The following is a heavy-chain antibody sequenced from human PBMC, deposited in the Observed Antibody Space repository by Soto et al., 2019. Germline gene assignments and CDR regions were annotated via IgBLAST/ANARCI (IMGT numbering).Heavy chain of an antibody. CDR2: IWYDGSNK. Sequence: EQVVESGGGVVQPGRSLRLSCAASGFTFSNFNMHWVRQAPAKGLEWVAVIWYDGSNKYYADSVKGRFTISRDNSKNTLSLQMNSLRAEDTAVYYCARDNYGMDVWGQGTTVTVSS. J-gene: IGHJ6*02. CDR1: GFTFSNFN. CDR3: ARDNYGMDV. V-gene: IGHV3-33*01.